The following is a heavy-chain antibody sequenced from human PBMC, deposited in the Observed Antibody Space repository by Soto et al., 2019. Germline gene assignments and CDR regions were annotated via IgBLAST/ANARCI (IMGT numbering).Heavy chain of an antibody. J-gene: IGHJ3*02. CDR2: IIPIFGTA. CDR1: GGTFSSYA. Sequence: GASVKVSCKASGGTFSSYAISWVRQAPGQGLEWMGGIIPIFGTANYAQKFQGRVTITADKSTSTAYMELSSLRSEDTAVYYCARCRDGCNWNAFDIWGQGTMVTVSS. V-gene: IGHV1-69*06. CDR3: ARCRDGCNWNAFDI. D-gene: IGHD6-19*01.